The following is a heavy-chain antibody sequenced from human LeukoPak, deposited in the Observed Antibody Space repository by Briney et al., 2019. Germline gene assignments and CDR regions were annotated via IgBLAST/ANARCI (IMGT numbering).Heavy chain of an antibody. CDR3: ARGLRSHYFDY. D-gene: IGHD2-15*01. J-gene: IGHJ4*01. CDR2: INHSGST. V-gene: IGHV4-34*01. Sequence: SETLSLTCAVYGGSFSGYYWSWIRQPPGKGLQWIGEINHSGSTNYNPSLKSRLTISIDTSKNQFSLRLSSVTAADTALYYCARGLRSHYFDYWGHGTLVTVSS. CDR1: GGSFSGYY.